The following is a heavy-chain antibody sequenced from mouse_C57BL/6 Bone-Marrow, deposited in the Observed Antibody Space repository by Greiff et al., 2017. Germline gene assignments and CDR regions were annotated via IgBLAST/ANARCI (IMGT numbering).Heavy chain of an antibody. V-gene: IGHV1-50*01. CDR2: IDPSDSYT. CDR1: GYTFTSYW. Sequence: VQLQQSGAELVKPGASVKLSCKASGYTFTSYWMQWVKQRPGQGLEWIGAIDPSDSYTNYNQKFKGKATLTVDTSSSTAYMQLSSLTSEDSAVYYCASRGAYAMDYWGQGTSVTVSS. CDR3: ASRGAYAMDY. J-gene: IGHJ4*01.